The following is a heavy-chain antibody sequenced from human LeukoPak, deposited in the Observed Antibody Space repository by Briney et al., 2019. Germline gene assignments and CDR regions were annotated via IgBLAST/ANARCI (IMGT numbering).Heavy chain of an antibody. CDR1: ELAFGDNV. CDR2: LRSKNYGGTT. CDR3: TRDSWTADKFLGGGDY. J-gene: IGHJ4*02. Sequence: GGSLRLSCPASELAFGDNVMGGVGQAPGRGPDGVGFLRSKNYGGTTEYAASVKGRFSISRDDSRSIAYLQMNSLKIEDTGVYYCTRDSWTADKFLGGGDYWGQGTRVTVSS. D-gene: IGHD2-2*01. V-gene: IGHV3-49*04.